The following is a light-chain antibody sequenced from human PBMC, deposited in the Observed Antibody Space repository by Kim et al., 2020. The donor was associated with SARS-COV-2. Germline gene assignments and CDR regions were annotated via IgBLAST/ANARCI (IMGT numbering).Light chain of an antibody. J-gene: IGKJ5*01. V-gene: IGKV3-20*01. CDR2: GAP. Sequence: SPGERATLSCRASQSVDSTYLAWYQQRPGQAPRLLMYGAPSRATGIPDRFSGSGSGTDFTLTISRLEPEDFAVYYCQQYDTSPITFGQGTRLEIK. CDR3: QQYDTSPIT. CDR1: QSVDSTY.